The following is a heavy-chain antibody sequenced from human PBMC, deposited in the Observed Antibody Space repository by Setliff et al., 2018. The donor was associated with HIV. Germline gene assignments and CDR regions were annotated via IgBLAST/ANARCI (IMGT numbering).Heavy chain of an antibody. CDR3: ARGEKRFSSGYYLYYFDY. CDR1: GGTFSGYA. J-gene: IGHJ4*02. Sequence: SVKVSCKASGGTFSGYAISWVRQAPGQGLELMGGIIPIFGTANYAQKFQGRVTITADESTSTAYMELSSLRSEDTAVYYCARGEKRFSSGYYLYYFDYWGQGTLVTVSS. CDR2: IIPIFGTA. D-gene: IGHD3-22*01. V-gene: IGHV1-69*13.